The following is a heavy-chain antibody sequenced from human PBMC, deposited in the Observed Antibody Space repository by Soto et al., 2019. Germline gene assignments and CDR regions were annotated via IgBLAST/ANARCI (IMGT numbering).Heavy chain of an antibody. CDR1: GFTFSNYA. CDR2: ISGSAGST. Sequence: EVQLLESGGGLVQPGGSLRLSCAASGFTFSNYAVTWVRQAPWKGLEWVSTISGSAGSTYYADSVKGRCTISRDNSKNTVYLQMNSLRAEDTAVYYCAKDQGSSWYEIDYWGQGPLVTVSS. J-gene: IGHJ4*02. V-gene: IGHV3-23*01. CDR3: AKDQGSSWYEIDY. D-gene: IGHD6-13*01.